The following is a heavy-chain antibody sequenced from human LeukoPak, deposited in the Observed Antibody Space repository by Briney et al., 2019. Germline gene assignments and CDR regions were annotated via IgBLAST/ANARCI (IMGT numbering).Heavy chain of an antibody. D-gene: IGHD3-3*01. CDR3: ADKYYDFWSGYPEYFQH. V-gene: IGHV4-59*08. J-gene: IGHJ1*01. CDR2: ISYSGST. CDR1: GDSISSYS. Sequence: SETLSLTCTVSGDSISSYSWSWIRQPPGKGLDWIGYISYSGSTNYNPSLKSRVTISLDTSKNQFSLKLSSVTAADTAVYYCADKYYDFWSGYPEYFQHWGQGTLVTVSS.